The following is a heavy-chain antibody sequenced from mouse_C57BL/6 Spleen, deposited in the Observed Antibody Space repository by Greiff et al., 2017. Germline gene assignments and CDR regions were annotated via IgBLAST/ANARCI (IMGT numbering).Heavy chain of an antibody. Sequence: QVQLQQPGAELVKPGASVKLSCKASGYTFNSYWMHWVKQRPGQGLEWIGMIHPNSGSTNYNEKFKSKATLTVDKSSSTAYMQLSSLTSEDSAVDYCARGITTVVLRGALDDWGQGTSVTVAS. CDR2: IHPNSGST. D-gene: IGHD1-1*01. V-gene: IGHV1-64*01. CDR3: ARGITTVVLRGALDD. CDR1: GYTFNSYW. J-gene: IGHJ4*01.